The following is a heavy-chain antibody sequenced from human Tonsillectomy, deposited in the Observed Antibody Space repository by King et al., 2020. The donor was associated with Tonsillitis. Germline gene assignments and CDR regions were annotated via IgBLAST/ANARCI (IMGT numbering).Heavy chain of an antibody. Sequence: QLVQSGAEVKKPGASVKVSCKASGYTFTGYYMHWVRQAPGQGLEWMGWINPNSGGTNYAPKFQGRVTMTRDTSISTAYMELSRLRSDDTAVYYCASDRPPYSSSVDYWGQGTLVTASS. CDR2: INPNSGGT. D-gene: IGHD6-6*01. CDR3: ASDRPPYSSSVDY. V-gene: IGHV1-2*02. CDR1: GYTFTGYY. J-gene: IGHJ4*02.